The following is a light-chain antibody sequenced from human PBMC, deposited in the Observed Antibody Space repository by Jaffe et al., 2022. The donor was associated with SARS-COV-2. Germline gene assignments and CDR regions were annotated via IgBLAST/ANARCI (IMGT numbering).Light chain of an antibody. Sequence: EIVLTQSPATLSLSPGERATLSCRASQSVGSLLAWYQQKPGQAPRLLIYESSNRAAGIPARFSGSGSGTDFTLIISSLEPEDFAVYYCQQRGSWPRTFGQGTKVEIK. CDR1: QSVGSL. CDR3: QQRGSWPRT. V-gene: IGKV3-11*01. J-gene: IGKJ1*01. CDR2: ESS.